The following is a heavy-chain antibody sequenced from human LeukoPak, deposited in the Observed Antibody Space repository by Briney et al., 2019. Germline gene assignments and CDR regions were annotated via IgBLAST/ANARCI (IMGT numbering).Heavy chain of an antibody. D-gene: IGHD6-19*01. CDR3: ARAGVAVAGSDAFDI. CDR1: SRSINSGSYY. V-gene: IGHV4-61*02. J-gene: IGHJ3*02. CDR2: VYYNGNS. Sequence: PSETLSLTCTLSSRSINSGSYYWTWLRQPAGKGLEWIGRVYYNGNSNYNPSLTSRVTISIDTSKNQFSLKLSSVTAADTAVYYCARAGVAVAGSDAFDIWGQGTMVTVSS.